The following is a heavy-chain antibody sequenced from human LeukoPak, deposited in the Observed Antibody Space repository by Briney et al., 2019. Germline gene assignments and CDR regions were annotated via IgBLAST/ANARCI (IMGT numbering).Heavy chain of an antibody. CDR3: ARDYLYYFDY. V-gene: IGHV3-23*01. J-gene: IGHJ4*02. CDR1: GFTFSSYA. Sequence: GGSLRLSCAASGFTFSSYAMSWVRQAPGKRLEWVSAISGSGGSTYYADSVKGRFTISRDNAKNSLYLQMNSLRAEDTAVYYCARDYLYYFDYWGQGTLVTVSS. CDR2: ISGSGGST.